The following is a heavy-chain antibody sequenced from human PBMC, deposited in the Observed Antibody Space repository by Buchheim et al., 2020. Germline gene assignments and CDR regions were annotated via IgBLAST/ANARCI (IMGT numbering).Heavy chain of an antibody. CDR2: IYISGST. Sequence: QVQLQESGPGLVKPSQTLSLTCTVSGDSISSTSYYWSWIRQPAGKGLEWIGRIYISGSTNYNPSLKSRVTISLAPSKNQFSVRLTSVTAADTAVYYCARVGAVAATGRYGMDVWGQGTT. D-gene: IGHD6-13*01. J-gene: IGHJ6*02. V-gene: IGHV4-61*02. CDR1: GDSISSTSYY. CDR3: ARVGAVAATGRYGMDV.